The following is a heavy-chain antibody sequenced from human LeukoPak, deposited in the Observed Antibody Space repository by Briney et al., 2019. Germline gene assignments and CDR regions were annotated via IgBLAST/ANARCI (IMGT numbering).Heavy chain of an antibody. Sequence: SETLSLTCTVSRGSTSTYYWRWIRQPAGKGLEWIGRIYYSGSTYYNPSLTSRFTISVDTSKNQFSLKLSSVTAADTAVYYCARGPQLYWGQGTLVTVSS. D-gene: IGHD1-1*01. J-gene: IGHJ4*02. V-gene: IGHV4-4*07. CDR1: RGSTSTYY. CDR2: IYYSGST. CDR3: ARGPQLY.